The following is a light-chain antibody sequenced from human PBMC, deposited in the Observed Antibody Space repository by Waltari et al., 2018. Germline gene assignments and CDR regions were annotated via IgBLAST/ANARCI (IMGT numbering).Light chain of an antibody. V-gene: IGKV1-5*03. CDR3: QQHDTSSRTYA. CDR2: KTS. J-gene: IGKJ2*01. Sequence: DIQLTQSPSTLSASVADRVTITCRASQTISRWLAWYQQKPGKAPKLLISKTSSLERGVPSRFSGSGSGTEATLTISSLQPDDFATYYCQQHDTSSRTYAFGQGTKLEIK. CDR1: QTISRW.